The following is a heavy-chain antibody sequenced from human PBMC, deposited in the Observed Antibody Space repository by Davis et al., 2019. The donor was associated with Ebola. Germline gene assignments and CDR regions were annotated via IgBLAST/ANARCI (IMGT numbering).Heavy chain of an antibody. D-gene: IGHD2-2*01. CDR1: GFTFSSYA. CDR3: ARAGRYCSSTSCSPFYYYYYMDV. CDR2: ISYDGSNK. V-gene: IGHV3-30-3*01. J-gene: IGHJ6*03. Sequence: PGGSLRLSCPASGFTFSSYAMHWVRQAQGKGLVWVAVISYDGSNKYYADSVKGRFTISRDNSKNTLYLQMNSLRAEDTAVYYCARAGRYCSSTSCSPFYYYYYMDVWGKGTTVTVSS.